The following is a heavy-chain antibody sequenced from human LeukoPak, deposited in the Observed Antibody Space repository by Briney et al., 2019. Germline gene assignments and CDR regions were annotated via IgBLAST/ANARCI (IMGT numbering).Heavy chain of an antibody. J-gene: IGHJ4*02. CDR3: ARAKGRSRLFDY. Sequence: PSQTLSLTCAISGDSVSSNSAAWNWIRQSPSRGLEWLGRTYYRSKWYNDYAVSVKGRIAINPDTSKNQFSLQLNSVTPEDTAVYYCARAKGRSRLFDYWGQGTLVTVSS. V-gene: IGHV6-1*01. D-gene: IGHD6-13*01. CDR1: GDSVSSNSAA. CDR2: TYYRSKWYN.